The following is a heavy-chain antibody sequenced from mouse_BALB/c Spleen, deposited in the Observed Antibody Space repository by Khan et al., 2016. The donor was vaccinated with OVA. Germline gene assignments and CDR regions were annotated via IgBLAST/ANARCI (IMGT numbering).Heavy chain of an antibody. V-gene: IGHV1S41*01. D-gene: IGHD1-1*01. CDR3: TRSNYDGNSLDAMDY. Sequence: DLVKPGASVKLSCKASGYTFTSYWINWIKQRPGQGLEWIGRVSPGSGSPYYNEIFKGKATVTVDKSSSTAYIQLNSLSSEDSAVYFCTRSNYDGNSLDAMDYWGQGTSVTVSS. CDR1: GYTFTSYW. CDR2: VSPGSGSP. J-gene: IGHJ4*01.